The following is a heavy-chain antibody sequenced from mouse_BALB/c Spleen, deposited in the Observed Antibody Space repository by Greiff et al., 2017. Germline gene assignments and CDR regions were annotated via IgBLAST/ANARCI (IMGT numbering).Heavy chain of an antibody. CDR1: GFTFSSFG. CDR2: ISSGSSTI. V-gene: IGHV5-17*02. Sequence: EVHLVESGGGLVQPGGSRKLSCAASGFTFSSFGMHWVRQAPEKGLEWVAYISSGSSTIYYADTVKGRFTISRDNPKNTLFLQMTSLRSEDTAMYYCARGGNYVDYWGQGTTLTVSS. CDR3: ARGGNYVDY. J-gene: IGHJ2*01.